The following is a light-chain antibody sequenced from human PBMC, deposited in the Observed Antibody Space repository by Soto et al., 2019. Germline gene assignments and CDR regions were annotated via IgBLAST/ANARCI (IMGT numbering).Light chain of an antibody. CDR2: DAS. V-gene: IGKV3-11*01. Sequence: EIVLTQSPATLSLSPGERATLSCRASQSVSSYLAWYQQKPGQAPRLLIYDASNRATGIPARFSGSVSGTDFTLTISSLEPEDFPVYYCQQRSNWSGTFGQGTKLEIK. J-gene: IGKJ2*01. CDR3: QQRSNWSGT. CDR1: QSVSSY.